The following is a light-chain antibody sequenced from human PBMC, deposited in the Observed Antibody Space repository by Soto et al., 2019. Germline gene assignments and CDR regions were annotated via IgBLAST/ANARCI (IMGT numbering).Light chain of an antibody. Sequence: EIVVTQSPATVSVSPGEGATLSCRASQSVSGNLAWYQQKPGQAPRLLIYDASTRATGIPARFSGSGSGTEFTLTISGLQSEDFAVYYCQQYNNWPPGTFGQGTKV. CDR3: QQYNNWPPGT. CDR2: DAS. CDR1: QSVSGN. J-gene: IGKJ1*01. V-gene: IGKV3-15*01.